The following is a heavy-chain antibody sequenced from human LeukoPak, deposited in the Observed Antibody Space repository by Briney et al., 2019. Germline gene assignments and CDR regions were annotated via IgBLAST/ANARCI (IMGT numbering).Heavy chain of an antibody. CDR1: GYTFTGYY. V-gene: IGHV1-2*02. CDR2: INPNSGGT. Sequence: ASVKVSCKASGYTFTGYYMHWVRQAPGQGLEWMGWINPNSGGTNYAQKFQGRVTMTRDTSISTAYMELSRLRSDDTAVYYCARELRDCTNGVCNLGPRGQGTLVTVSS. J-gene: IGHJ5*02. CDR3: ARELRDCTNGVCNLGP. D-gene: IGHD2-8*01.